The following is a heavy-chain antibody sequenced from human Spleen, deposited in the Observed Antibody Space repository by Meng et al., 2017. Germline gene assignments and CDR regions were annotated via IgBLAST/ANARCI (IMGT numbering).Heavy chain of an antibody. CDR3: ATGYSGSYYYFDY. V-gene: IGHV4-38-2*01. CDR1: GYSISSGYY. D-gene: IGHD1-26*01. Sequence: GSLRLSCAVSGYSISSGYYWGWIRQPPGKGLEWSGSIYHSGSTYYSPSLKSRVTISVDTSKNQFSLKLNSVTAADTAVSFCATGYSGSYYYFDYWGQGALVTVSS. CDR2: IYHSGST. J-gene: IGHJ4*02.